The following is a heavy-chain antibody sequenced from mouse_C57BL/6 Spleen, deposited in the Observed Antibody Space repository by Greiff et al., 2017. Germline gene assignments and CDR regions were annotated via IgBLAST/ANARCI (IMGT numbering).Heavy chain of an antibody. CDR3: ARRGITTVVAPAY. Sequence: QVQLQQPGAELVKPGASVKLSCKASGYTFTSYWMQWVKQRPGQGLEWIGEIDPSDSYTNYNQKFKGKATLTVDTSSSTAYMQLSSLTSEDSAVYYCARRGITTVVAPAYWGQGTLVTVSA. D-gene: IGHD1-1*01. CDR2: IDPSDSYT. CDR1: GYTFTSYW. V-gene: IGHV1-50*01. J-gene: IGHJ3*01.